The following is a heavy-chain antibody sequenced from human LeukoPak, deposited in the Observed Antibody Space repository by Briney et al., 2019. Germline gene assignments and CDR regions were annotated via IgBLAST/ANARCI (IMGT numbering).Heavy chain of an antibody. J-gene: IGHJ4*02. CDR1: GFTFSTSW. CDR3: ARRAGAYSHPYDY. Sequence: PGGSLRLSCEASGFTFSTSWMYWVRQAPGKGLEWVSRINGDGSDPSYADFVKGRFTISRDNAKSTLYLQMNSLRAEDTAVYYCARRAGAYSHPYDYWGQGTLVTVSS. D-gene: IGHD4/OR15-4a*01. V-gene: IGHV3-74*01. CDR2: INGDGSDP.